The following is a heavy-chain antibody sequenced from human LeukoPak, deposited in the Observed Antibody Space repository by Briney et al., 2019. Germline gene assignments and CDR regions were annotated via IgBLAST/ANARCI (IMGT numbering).Heavy chain of an antibody. J-gene: IGHJ4*02. CDR2: IYYSGNT. Sequence: NASETLSLTCTVSGGPISRNNFFWGWIRQPPGTGLEWIGSIYYSGNTYYNPSLKSRLTIAVDTSRNQFSLKMSSVTAADTAVYYCATVGDNGGYYPFDYWGQGTLVTVSS. D-gene: IGHD4-17*01. CDR3: ATVGDNGGYYPFDY. V-gene: IGHV4-39*01. CDR1: GGPISRNNFF.